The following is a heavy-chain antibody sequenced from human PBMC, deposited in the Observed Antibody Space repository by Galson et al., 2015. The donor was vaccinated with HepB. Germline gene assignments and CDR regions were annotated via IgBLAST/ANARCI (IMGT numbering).Heavy chain of an antibody. CDR2: ISSSPSDI. J-gene: IGHJ3*02. V-gene: IGHV3-21*01. Sequence: SLRLSCAASGFTFSSYSMNWVRQAPGRGLEWVSSISSSPSDIYYSDSVKGRFTISRDNAENSLYLQMNSLRAEDTAVYYCARDHVYSADGASDISLQGTLVTVSS. D-gene: IGHD2-21*01. CDR3: ARDHVYSADGASDI. CDR1: GFTFSSYS.